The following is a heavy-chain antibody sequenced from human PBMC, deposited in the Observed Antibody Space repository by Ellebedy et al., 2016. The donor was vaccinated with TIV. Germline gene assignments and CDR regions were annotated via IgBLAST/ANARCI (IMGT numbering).Heavy chain of an antibody. D-gene: IGHD2-2*01. CDR3: ARDYAVAAVDY. V-gene: IGHV1-2*02. Sequence: AASVKVSCKASGYTFTGYYMHWVRQAPGQGLEWMGWINPNSGGTNYAQKFQGRVTMTRDTSISTAYMELNRLRSDDTAVYFCARDYAVAAVDYWGQGTLVTVSS. CDR1: GYTFTGYY. CDR2: INPNSGGT. J-gene: IGHJ4*02.